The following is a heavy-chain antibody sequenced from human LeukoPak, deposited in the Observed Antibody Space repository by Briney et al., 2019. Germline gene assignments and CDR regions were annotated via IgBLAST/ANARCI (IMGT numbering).Heavy chain of an antibody. CDR2: IYSGGST. CDR3: AKAILTGSYRGYFDY. D-gene: IGHD3-9*01. Sequence: GGSLRLSCAASGFTVSSNYMSWVRQAPGKGLEWVSVIYSGGSTYYADSVKGRFTISRDNSKNTLYLQMNSLRAEDTAVYYCAKAILTGSYRGYFDYWGQGTLVTVSS. V-gene: IGHV3-53*01. J-gene: IGHJ4*02. CDR1: GFTVSSNY.